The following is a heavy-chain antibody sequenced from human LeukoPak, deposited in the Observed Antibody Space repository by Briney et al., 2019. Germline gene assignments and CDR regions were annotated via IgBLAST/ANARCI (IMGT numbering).Heavy chain of an antibody. CDR2: ISGSGGST. Sequence: PGGSLRLSCAASGFTFSSYAMSWVRQAPGKGLDWVSAISGSGGSTYYADSVKGRFTISRDNSKNTLYLQMNSLRAEDTAVYYCAKGKVRAAAGLNWFDPWGQGTLVTVSS. CDR1: GFTFSSYA. V-gene: IGHV3-23*01. CDR3: AKGKVRAAAGLNWFDP. D-gene: IGHD6-13*01. J-gene: IGHJ5*02.